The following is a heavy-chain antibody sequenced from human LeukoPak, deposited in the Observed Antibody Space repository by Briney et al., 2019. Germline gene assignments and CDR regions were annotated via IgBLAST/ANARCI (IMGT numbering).Heavy chain of an antibody. V-gene: IGHV1-18*01. J-gene: IGHJ4*02. CDR2: ISAYNGNT. CDR1: GYTFSNFG. CDR3: ARKTGSHKEYYFDY. Sequence: GASVKVSCKASGYTFSNFGISWVRQAPGQGLEWMGWISAYNGNTNYAQKLQGRVTMTTDTSTSTAYMELRSLRSDDTAVYYCARKTGSHKEYYFDYWGQGTLVTVSS. D-gene: IGHD1-26*01.